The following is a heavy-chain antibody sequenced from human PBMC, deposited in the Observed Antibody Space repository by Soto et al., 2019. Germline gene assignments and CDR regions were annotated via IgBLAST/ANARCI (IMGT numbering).Heavy chain of an antibody. D-gene: IGHD3-16*01. CDR3: SRSPEVGVRGAY. Sequence: VQLGESGGGVVQPGGSLRLSCTGSGFPFSAYNINWVRQAPGKGLEWVSSITVGSSHIYQPNSMKGRFTISRDDAKNSVYLQIDSLRDEDTALYYCSRSPEVGVRGAYWGQGTLVTVSS. CDR2: ITVGSSHI. J-gene: IGHJ4*02. V-gene: IGHV3-21*02. CDR1: GFPFSAYN.